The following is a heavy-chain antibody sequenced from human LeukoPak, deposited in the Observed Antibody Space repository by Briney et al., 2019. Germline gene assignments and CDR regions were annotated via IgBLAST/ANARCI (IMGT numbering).Heavy chain of an antibody. Sequence: SETLSLTCTVSGASINSYYWSWTRQPPGKGLEWVGYIYTSETTKYNPSLRSRVSISIDTSKNQFSLRLSSMTAADTAVYYCARHRSPSSLSYFDIWGQGTLVIVSS. CDR2: IYTSETT. J-gene: IGHJ4*02. D-gene: IGHD6-19*01. CDR1: GASINSYY. CDR3: ARHRSPSSLSYFDI. V-gene: IGHV4-4*09.